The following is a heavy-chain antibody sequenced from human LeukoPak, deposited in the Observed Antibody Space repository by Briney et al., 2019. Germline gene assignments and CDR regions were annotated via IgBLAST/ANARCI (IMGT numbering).Heavy chain of an antibody. CDR1: GGSVGSNNW. V-gene: IGHV4-4*02. CDR2: IYHSGSGST. D-gene: IGHD5-18*01. J-gene: IGHJ4*02. CDR3: ARERGYSYGPIDY. Sequence: SETLSLTCVVSGGSVGSNNWWSWVRQSPGKGLEWIGEIYHSGSGSTNYNPSLKSRVTISIDKSKNQFSLKLSSVTAADTAVYFCARERGYSYGPIDYWGQGTLVTVSS.